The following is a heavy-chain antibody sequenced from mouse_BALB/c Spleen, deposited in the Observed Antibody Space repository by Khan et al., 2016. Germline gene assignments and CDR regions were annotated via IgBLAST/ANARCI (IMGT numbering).Heavy chain of an antibody. Sequence: VQLMESGPSLVKPSQTLSLTCSVTGDSITSGYWNRIRKFPGNKLEYMGYISYSGSTYYNPSLKSRLSITRNTTKTQYFLQLNSVTTDDTATYCCASMVTTYYFDYWGQTTSLTVSS. CDR1: GDSITSGY. J-gene: IGHJ2*02. CDR2: ISYSGST. D-gene: IGHD2-1*01. CDR3: ASMVTTYYFDY. V-gene: IGHV3-8*02.